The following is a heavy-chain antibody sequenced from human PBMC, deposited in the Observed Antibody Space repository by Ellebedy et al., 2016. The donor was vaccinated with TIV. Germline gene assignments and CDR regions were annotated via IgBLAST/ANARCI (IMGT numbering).Heavy chain of an antibody. Sequence: MPSETLSLTCAVSGGSISNSNWWSWVRQPPGKGLEWIGYIYYSGNTYHNPSLKSRVTISVDTSKNQFSLKLSSVTAADTAVYYCARGGDGYIHYWGQGTLVTVSS. D-gene: IGHD5-24*01. V-gene: IGHV4-30-4*01. CDR1: GGSISNSNW. CDR2: IYYSGNT. CDR3: ARGGDGYIHY. J-gene: IGHJ4*02.